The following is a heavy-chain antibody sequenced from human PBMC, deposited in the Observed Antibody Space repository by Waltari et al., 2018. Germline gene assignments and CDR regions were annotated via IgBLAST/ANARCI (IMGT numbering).Heavy chain of an antibody. Sequence: EVQLLESEGGLVQPGGSLRLSCAASGFTFSSYAMSWVRQAPGKGLEWVSAISGSGGSTYYADSVKGRFTISRDNSKNTLYLQMNSLRAEDTAVYYCAKDTHLVRRIAAKDYWGQGTLVTVSS. CDR1: GFTFSSYA. V-gene: IGHV3-23*01. J-gene: IGHJ4*02. CDR3: AKDTHLVRRIAAKDY. CDR2: ISGSGGST. D-gene: IGHD6-13*01.